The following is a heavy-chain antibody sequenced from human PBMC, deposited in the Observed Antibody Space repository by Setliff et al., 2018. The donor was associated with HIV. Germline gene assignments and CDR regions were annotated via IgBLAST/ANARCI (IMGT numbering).Heavy chain of an antibody. CDR2: ISVSGGST. CDR3: ARKFRPGHGVDV. D-gene: IGHD3-10*01. J-gene: IGHJ6*02. Sequence: GGSLRLSCAASGFTFWSHSMLWVRQAPGKGLEWVSSISVSGGSTYYADSVKGRFTISRDNSKNTLSLKMNSLRAEDTAIYYCARKFRPGHGVDVWGQGTTVTVSS. CDR1: GFTFWSHS. V-gene: IGHV3-23*01.